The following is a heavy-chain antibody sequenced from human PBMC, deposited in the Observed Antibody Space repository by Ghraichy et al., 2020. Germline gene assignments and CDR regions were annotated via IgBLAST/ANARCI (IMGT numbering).Heavy chain of an antibody. V-gene: IGHV4-4*09. Sequence: SETLSLTCTVSGDSINSYYWNWIRQPPGKGLEWIANIRPSGNTNYNPPLKNRVPLSVDTSLYHFSLNLNSVTAADTAVDYCARRGDYARVFLDYWCQGLLVTVSS. CDR1: GDSINSYY. CDR2: IRPSGNT. CDR3: ARRGDYARVFLDY. J-gene: IGHJ4*02. D-gene: IGHD4-17*01.